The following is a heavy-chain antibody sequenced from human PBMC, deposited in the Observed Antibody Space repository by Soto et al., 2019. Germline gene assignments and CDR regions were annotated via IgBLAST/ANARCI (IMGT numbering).Heavy chain of an antibody. CDR2: IYYSGST. Sequence: PSETLSLTCTFSGGSISSSSYYCGWIRQPPWKGLEWIGSIYYSGSTYYNPSLKSRVTISVDTSKNQFSLKLSSVTAADTAVYYCARIRYSSGWYRGYVEYWGQGTLVSVSS. V-gene: IGHV4-39*01. D-gene: IGHD6-19*01. J-gene: IGHJ4*02. CDR1: GGSISSSSYY. CDR3: ARIRYSSGWYRGYVEY.